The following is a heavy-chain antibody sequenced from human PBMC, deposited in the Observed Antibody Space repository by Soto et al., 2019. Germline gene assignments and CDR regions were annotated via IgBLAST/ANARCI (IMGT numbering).Heavy chain of an antibody. Sequence: QVQLVQSGAEVKKPGASVKVSCKASGYTFTNYYIHWVRQAPGQGLEWMGIINPTSGSTNYAQKFKGRATFTYDTSTTTVYMELSGLRSEDTAVLYCAKDLAAGDHWGQGTMVTVSS. D-gene: IGHD6-13*01. V-gene: IGHV1-46*01. J-gene: IGHJ4*02. CDR3: AKDLAAGDH. CDR1: GYTFTNYY. CDR2: INPTSGST.